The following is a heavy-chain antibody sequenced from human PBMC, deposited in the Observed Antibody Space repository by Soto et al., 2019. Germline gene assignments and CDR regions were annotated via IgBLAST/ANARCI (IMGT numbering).Heavy chain of an antibody. CDR1: GYSFTNYW. Sequence: GESLKISCKASGYSFTNYWIGWVRQMPGKGLEWMGIIYPGDSDTRYSPSLQGQVTISADKSISTAYLQWSSLEASDTAMYYCARGANPSGYYFDYWGQGTLVTVSS. CDR3: ARGANPSGYYFDY. CDR2: IYPGDSDT. D-gene: IGHD3-3*01. J-gene: IGHJ4*02. V-gene: IGHV5-51*01.